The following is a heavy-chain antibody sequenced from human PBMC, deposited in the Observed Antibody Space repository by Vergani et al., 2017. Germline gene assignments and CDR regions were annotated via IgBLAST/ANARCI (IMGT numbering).Heavy chain of an antibody. CDR3: ARGRWDAFDI. CDR1: GGSISSYY. J-gene: IGHJ3*02. D-gene: IGHD4-23*01. Sequence: QVQLQESGPGLVKPSESLSLTCTVSGGSISSYYWGWIRQPPGKGLEWIGYIYHSGSTNYNLSLKSRVTISVDTSKKQFSLKLSSVTAADTAVYYCARGRWDAFDIWGQGTMVTVSS. CDR2: IYHSGST. V-gene: IGHV4-59*01.